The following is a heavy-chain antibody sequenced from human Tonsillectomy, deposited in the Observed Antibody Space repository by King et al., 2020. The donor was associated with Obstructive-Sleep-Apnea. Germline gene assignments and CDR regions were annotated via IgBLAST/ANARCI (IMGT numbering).Heavy chain of an antibody. J-gene: IGHJ4*02. CDR3: AKVIWLRSIAPYDY. V-gene: IGHV3-23*04. Sequence: VQLVESGGGLVQPGGSLRLSCSASGFTFSSYAMSWVRQAPGKGLEWVSAISVSGGSTYYADSVKGRFTVSRDNSKNTLYLQMNSLRAEDTALYYCAKVIWLRSIAPYDYWGQGTLVTVSS. CDR1: GFTFSSYA. CDR2: ISVSGGST. D-gene: IGHD5-12*01.